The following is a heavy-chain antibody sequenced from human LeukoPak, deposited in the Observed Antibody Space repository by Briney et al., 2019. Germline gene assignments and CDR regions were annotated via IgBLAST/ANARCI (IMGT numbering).Heavy chain of an antibody. CDR2: IKQDGSEK. J-gene: IGHJ4*02. D-gene: IGHD3-22*01. CDR1: GFTFSSYW. CDR3: ARGSDYYDSSGYYY. V-gene: IGHV3-7*01. Sequence: QPGGTLRLSCAASGFTFSSYWMSWVRQAPGKGLEWVADIKQDGSEKYYVDSVKGRFTISRDNAKNSLYLQMNSLRAEDTAVYYCARGSDYYDSSGYYYWGQGTLVTVSS.